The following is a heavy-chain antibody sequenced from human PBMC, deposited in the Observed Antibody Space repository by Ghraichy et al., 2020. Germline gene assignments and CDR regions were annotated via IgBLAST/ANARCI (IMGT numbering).Heavy chain of an antibody. Sequence: GGSLRLSCAASGFILSDHWMDWVRQAPGKGLEWVGRSRGKARSYTTEYAASVKGRFTISRDDSKNSLSLQMNSLKTEDTPVYYCTRVAGSGSYREFDYWGQGTLVTVSS. V-gene: IGHV3-72*01. J-gene: IGHJ4*02. CDR1: GFILSDHW. CDR3: TRVAGSGSYREFDY. D-gene: IGHD3-10*01. CDR2: SRGKARSYTT.